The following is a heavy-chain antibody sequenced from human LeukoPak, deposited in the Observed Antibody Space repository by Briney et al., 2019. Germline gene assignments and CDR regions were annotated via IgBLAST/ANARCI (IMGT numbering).Heavy chain of an antibody. CDR2: ISGSGGST. V-gene: IGHV3-23*01. Sequence: GGSLRFSCAASGFTFSSYAMSWVRQAPGKGLEWVSAISGSGGSTYYADSVKGRFTISRDNSKNTLYLQMNSLRAEDTAVYYCAKRGSGITGTLDYWGQGTLVTVSS. D-gene: IGHD1-20*01. CDR1: GFTFSSYA. CDR3: AKRGSGITGTLDY. J-gene: IGHJ4*02.